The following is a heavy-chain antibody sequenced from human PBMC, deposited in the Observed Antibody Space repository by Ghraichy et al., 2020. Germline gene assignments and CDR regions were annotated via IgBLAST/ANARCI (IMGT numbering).Heavy chain of an antibody. J-gene: IGHJ4*02. Sequence: GGSLRLSCAASGFTFSNAWMSWVRQAPGKGLEWVGRIKSKTDGGTTDYAAPVKGRFTISRDDSKNTLYLQMNSLKTEDTAVYYCTTEEYSYGQDFDYWGQGTLVTVSS. V-gene: IGHV3-15*01. D-gene: IGHD5-18*01. CDR2: IKSKTDGGTT. CDR3: TTEEYSYGQDFDY. CDR1: GFTFSNAW.